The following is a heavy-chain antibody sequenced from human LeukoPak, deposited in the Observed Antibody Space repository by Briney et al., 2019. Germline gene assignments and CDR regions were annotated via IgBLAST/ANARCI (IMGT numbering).Heavy chain of an antibody. CDR2: IYYSGST. D-gene: IGHD6-6*01. CDR3: ARQLRSPRLIAARLGTYFDY. CDR1: GGSISSSSYY. V-gene: IGHV4-39*01. Sequence: SETLSLTCTVSGGSISSSSYYWGWIRQPPGKGLEWIGSIYYSGSTYYNPSLKSRVTISVDTSKNQFSLKLSSVTAADTAVYYCARQLRSPRLIAARLGTYFDYWGQGTLVTVSS. J-gene: IGHJ4*02.